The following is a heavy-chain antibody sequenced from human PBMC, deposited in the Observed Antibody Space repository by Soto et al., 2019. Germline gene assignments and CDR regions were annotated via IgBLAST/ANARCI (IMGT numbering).Heavy chain of an antibody. J-gene: IGHJ4*02. CDR3: VRWNGFGDF. CDR1: GFTFPNHG. Sequence: EVRLLESGGGLVQPGGSLRLSCVVSGFTFPNHGVTWVRQVPGKGLEWVCGFSGGSGTTHYADRVMGRFTISRDDPRQTVYLQMNSLGADDTAVYYCVRWNGFGDFWGQGTLVTVSS. CDR2: FSGGSGTT. V-gene: IGHV3-23*01. D-gene: IGHD1-1*01.